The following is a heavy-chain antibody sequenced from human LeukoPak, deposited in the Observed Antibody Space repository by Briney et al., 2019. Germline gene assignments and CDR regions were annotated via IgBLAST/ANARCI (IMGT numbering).Heavy chain of an antibody. CDR2: IKQDGSEK. J-gene: IGHJ4*02. Sequence: PGGALRLSCAASGFTFSSYWMSWVRQAPGKGLEWVANIKQDGSEKYYVDSVKGRFTISRDNAKNSLYLQMNSLRAEDTAVYYCARAPSTYSSGWSQIDYWGQGTLVTVSS. CDR1: GFTFSSYW. CDR3: ARAPSTYSSGWSQIDY. V-gene: IGHV3-7*04. D-gene: IGHD6-19*01.